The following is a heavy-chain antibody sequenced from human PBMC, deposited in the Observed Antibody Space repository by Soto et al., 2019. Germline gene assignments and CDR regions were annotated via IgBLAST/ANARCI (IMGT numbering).Heavy chain of an antibody. J-gene: IGHJ4*02. Sequence: ASVKVACKASGYTFTSYGISWVRQAPGQGLEWMAWINPYNGNTKYAEKFLGRVTVTTDTSTATAYMEVRSLTSDDTAVFYCARVGVGLAAPRVWPYWGQGTPVTVSS. D-gene: IGHD6-13*01. CDR3: ARVGVGLAAPRVWPY. CDR1: GYTFTSYG. CDR2: INPYNGNT. V-gene: IGHV1-18*01.